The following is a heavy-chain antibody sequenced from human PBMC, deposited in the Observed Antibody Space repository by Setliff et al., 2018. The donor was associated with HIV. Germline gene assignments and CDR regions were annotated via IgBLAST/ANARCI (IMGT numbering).Heavy chain of an antibody. CDR2: LIPALGIA. Sequence: SVKVSCKASGGSITNYVINWVRQAPGQGLEWMGGLIPALGIAQYVPKFQGRLTISADESRTTAYMELSGLSSDDSAVYFCAKQIQEIYNPAHPLDAWGQGTLVTVS. CDR3: AKQIQEIYNPAHPLDA. CDR1: GGSITNYV. J-gene: IGHJ5*02. D-gene: IGHD1-1*01. V-gene: IGHV1-69*10.